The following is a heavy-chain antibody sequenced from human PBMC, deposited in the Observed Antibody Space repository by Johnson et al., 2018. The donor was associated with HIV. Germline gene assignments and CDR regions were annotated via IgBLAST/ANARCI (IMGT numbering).Heavy chain of an antibody. CDR3: GRDINYSNYVTDAFDI. Sequence: QVQLVESGGGVVQPGRSLRLSCAASGFTFSSNPMHWVRQAPGKGLEWVAVISYDGSNKYYADSVKGRFTISRDNSKNTLYLQMNSLRAEDTAVYYCGRDINYSNYVTDAFDIWGQGTVVTVSS. V-gene: IGHV3-30*03. D-gene: IGHD4-11*01. CDR1: GFTFSSNP. CDR2: ISYDGSNK. J-gene: IGHJ3*02.